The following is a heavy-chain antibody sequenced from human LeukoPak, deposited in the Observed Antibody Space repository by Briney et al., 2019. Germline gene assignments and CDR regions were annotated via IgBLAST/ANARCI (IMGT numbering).Heavy chain of an antibody. J-gene: IGHJ4*02. CDR1: GFTFSSYA. CDR3: ARANFIALAGYFDY. Sequence: GRSLRLSCAASGFTFSSYAMHWVRQAPGKGLEWVAVISNDGGIKYYADSVKGRFTISRDNSKNTLYLQMNSLRVGDTAVYYCARANFIALAGYFDYWGQGTLVTVSS. CDR2: ISNDGGIK. V-gene: IGHV3-30-3*01. D-gene: IGHD6-19*01.